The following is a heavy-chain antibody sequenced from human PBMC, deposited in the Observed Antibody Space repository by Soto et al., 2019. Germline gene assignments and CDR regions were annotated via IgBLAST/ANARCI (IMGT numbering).Heavy chain of an antibody. Sequence: GGSLRLSCAASGFTFSNAWMSWVRQAPGKGLEWVGRIKSKTDGGTTDYAAPVKGRFTISRDDSKNTLYLQMNSLKTEDTAVYYCTTDVFNYYGMDVWGQGTTVTVSS. CDR3: TTDVFNYYGMDV. J-gene: IGHJ6*02. CDR1: GFTFSNAW. D-gene: IGHD3-3*01. V-gene: IGHV3-15*01. CDR2: IKSKTDGGTT.